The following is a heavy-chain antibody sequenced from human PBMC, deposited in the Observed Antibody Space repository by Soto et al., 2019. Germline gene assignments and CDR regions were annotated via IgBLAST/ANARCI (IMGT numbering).Heavy chain of an antibody. CDR2: ISGSGSFT. CDR1: GFTFRTYA. V-gene: IGHV3-23*01. CDR3: AKIPTGSGSSKFDY. J-gene: IGHJ4*02. D-gene: IGHD3-10*01. Sequence: PGGSLRLSRAASGFTFRTYAMNWVRQAPGKGLEWISAISGSGSFTHYADSVRGRFTISRDNSQNQLYLQMNNLRGDDTAMYYCAKIPTGSGSSKFDYWGQGIQVTVSS.